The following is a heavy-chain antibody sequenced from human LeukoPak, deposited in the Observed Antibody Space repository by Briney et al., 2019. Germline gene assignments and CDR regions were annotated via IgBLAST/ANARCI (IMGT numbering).Heavy chain of an antibody. CDR2: IYPGDSDT. J-gene: IGHJ4*02. CDR3: ARTNYNHVNY. Sequence: GESLKISCKGSGYSFTSYWIGWVRQMPGKGLEWMGIIYPGDSDTKYSPSFQGQVTISADKSISTAYLQWSSLRASDTAIYYCARTNYNHVNYWGQGTLVTVSS. CDR1: GYSFTSYW. D-gene: IGHD1-1*01. V-gene: IGHV5-51*01.